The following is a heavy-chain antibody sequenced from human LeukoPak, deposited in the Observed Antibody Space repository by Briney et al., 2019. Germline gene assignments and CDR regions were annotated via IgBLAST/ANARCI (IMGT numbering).Heavy chain of an antibody. CDR3: ARYPKSYSNGWIAFDI. Sequence: SETLSLTCSVSGDSISSRNSYWCWIRQSPEKGLEWIGSMYYSGNTYYNPSLRSRVTMSVDTSNNQFSLKLSFVTAADTAAYYCARYPKSYSNGWIAFDIWGQGTMVTVSS. D-gene: IGHD6-19*01. CDR1: GDSISSRNSY. V-gene: IGHV4-39*01. J-gene: IGHJ3*02. CDR2: MYYSGNT.